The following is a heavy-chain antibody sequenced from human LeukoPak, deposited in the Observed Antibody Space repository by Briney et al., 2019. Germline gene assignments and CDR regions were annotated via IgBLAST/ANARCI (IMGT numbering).Heavy chain of an antibody. CDR3: ARTIAGGSYRYPYWFDP. Sequence: SETLSLTCAAYGGSFSGYYWSWIRQPPGKGLEWIGEINHSGSTNYNPSLKSRVTISVDTSKNQFSLKLSSVTAADTAVYYCARTIAGGSYRYPYWFDPWGQGTRVTVSS. J-gene: IGHJ5*02. D-gene: IGHD3-16*02. V-gene: IGHV4-34*01. CDR1: GGSFSGYY. CDR2: INHSGST.